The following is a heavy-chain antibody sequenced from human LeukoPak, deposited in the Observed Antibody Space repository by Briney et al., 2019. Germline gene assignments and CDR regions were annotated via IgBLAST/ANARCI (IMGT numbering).Heavy chain of an antibody. Sequence: GGSLRLSCAASGFTVSSNYMSWVRQAPGKGLEWVSVIYSGGSTYYADSVKGRFTISRDNSKNTLYLQMNSLRAEDTVVYYCATTYYYGSGYYYYMDVWGKGTTVTISS. CDR1: GFTVSSNY. V-gene: IGHV3-53*01. J-gene: IGHJ6*03. CDR2: IYSGGST. D-gene: IGHD3-10*01. CDR3: ATTYYYGSGYYYYMDV.